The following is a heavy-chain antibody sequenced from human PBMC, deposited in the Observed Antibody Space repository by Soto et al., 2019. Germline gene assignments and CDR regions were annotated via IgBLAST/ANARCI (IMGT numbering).Heavy chain of an antibody. D-gene: IGHD3-9*01. CDR3: ARAKGILTGCPY. CDR1: GFTLSRYT. V-gene: IGHV3-21*01. CDR2: TSSISSYR. J-gene: IGHJ4*02. Sequence: GSLSLSCGDSGFTLSRYTMNWVRQAPLKGLEWVSSTSSISSYRYYSDSVKGRFTMSRDNAKNSLYLQMNSLRAEETAVYYCARAKGILTGCPYWGQGTLVTVSS.